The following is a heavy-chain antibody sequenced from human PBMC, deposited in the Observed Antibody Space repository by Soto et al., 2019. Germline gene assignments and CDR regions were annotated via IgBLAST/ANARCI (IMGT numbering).Heavy chain of an antibody. D-gene: IGHD3-10*01. V-gene: IGHV3-23*01. Sequence: EVQLLESGGGLVQPGGSLRLSCAASGFTFSSYAMSWVRQAPGKGLEWVSIISGSGGSTYYADSVKGRFTISRDNSKNTLHLQMTSLRAEDTALYYCAKRDGAFDYWGQGTLVTASS. CDR1: GFTFSSYA. CDR3: AKRDGAFDY. CDR2: ISGSGGST. J-gene: IGHJ4*02.